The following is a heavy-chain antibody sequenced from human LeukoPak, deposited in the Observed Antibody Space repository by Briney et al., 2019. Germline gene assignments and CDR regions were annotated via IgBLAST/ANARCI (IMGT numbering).Heavy chain of an antibody. CDR1: GFTFSSCA. CDR2: ISDSGSKT. Sequence: QPGRSLRLSCAASGFTFSSCAMAWVRQAPGKGLEWVSSISDSGSKTYSADSVKGRFAISRDNSKNTLYLQMNSLRAEDTALYYCAKDRYGNNYGKFDYWGQGILVTVSS. V-gene: IGHV3-23*01. J-gene: IGHJ4*02. D-gene: IGHD5-18*01. CDR3: AKDRYGNNYGKFDY.